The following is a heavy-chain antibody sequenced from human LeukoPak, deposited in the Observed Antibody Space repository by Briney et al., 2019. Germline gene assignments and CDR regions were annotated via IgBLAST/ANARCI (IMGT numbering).Heavy chain of an antibody. J-gene: IGHJ4*02. CDR2: IWYDGSKK. V-gene: IGHV3-33*08. CDR1: GFTFSSYS. D-gene: IGHD3-9*01. Sequence: AGGSLRLSCAASGFTFSSYSMNWVRQPPGKGLEWVAVIWYDGSKKYYADSVKGRFTISRGNSKNTLYLQINSLRDEDTAVYYCARDIQYFEILTGYSALDYWGQGILVTVSS. CDR3: ARDIQYFEILTGYSALDY.